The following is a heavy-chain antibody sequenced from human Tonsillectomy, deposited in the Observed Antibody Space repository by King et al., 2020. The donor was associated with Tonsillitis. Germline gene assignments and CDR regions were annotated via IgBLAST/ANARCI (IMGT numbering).Heavy chain of an antibody. CDR3: ARHASLYGGGDWGPQNHDAFDC. Sequence: QLQESGPGLVKPSETLSLTCSVSGGSISSSYWSWLRPPPGKGLEGIAYMYYTGSTNYNPSLKSRVTISLDTSKNQLFLRLSSVSAADTAVYYCARHASLYGGGDWGPQNHDAFDCGGQGTMATSSA. D-gene: IGHD2-21*02. CDR1: GGSISSSY. J-gene: IGHJ3*01. CDR2: MYYTGST. V-gene: IGHV4-59*08.